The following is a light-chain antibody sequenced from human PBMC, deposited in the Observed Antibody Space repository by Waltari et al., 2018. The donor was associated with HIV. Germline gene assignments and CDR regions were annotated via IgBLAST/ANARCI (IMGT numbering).Light chain of an antibody. Sequence: AIQMTQSPSSLSASVGDRVTITCRASQGIRNDLGWFQHKPGKAPKLLNYTASSLQSGVPSRFSVSGSGTDFTLTISNLQPEDFATYYCLQDYNYPLTFGQGTKVEIK. V-gene: IGKV1-6*01. CDR2: TAS. J-gene: IGKJ1*01. CDR3: LQDYNYPLT. CDR1: QGIRND.